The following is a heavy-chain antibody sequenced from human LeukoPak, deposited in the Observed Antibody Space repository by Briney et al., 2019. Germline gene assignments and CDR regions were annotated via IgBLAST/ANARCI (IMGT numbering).Heavy chain of an antibody. V-gene: IGHV3-48*03. CDR2: ISTSGSTI. CDR3: AKNGGPHGMDV. D-gene: IGHD3-16*01. CDR1: GITFSSYE. J-gene: IGHJ6*02. Sequence: GGSLRLSCVVSGITFSSYEMNWVRQAPGKGLEWVSYISTSGSTIYYADSVKGRFTISRDNAKNSLYLQMNGLRAEDTAVYYCAKNGGPHGMDVWGQGTTVTVSS.